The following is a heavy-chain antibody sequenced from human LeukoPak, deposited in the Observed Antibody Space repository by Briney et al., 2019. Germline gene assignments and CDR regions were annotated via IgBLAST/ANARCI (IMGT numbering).Heavy chain of an antibody. CDR2: MNPNSGNT. Sequence: ASVKVSCKASGYTFTSYDINWVRQATGQGLEWMGWMNPNSGNTGYAQKFQGRATMTRNTSISTAYMELSSLRSEDTAVYYCARDDSSGYYLHYDYWGQGTLVTVSS. J-gene: IGHJ4*02. CDR1: GYTFTSYD. V-gene: IGHV1-8*01. CDR3: ARDDSSGYYLHYDY. D-gene: IGHD3-22*01.